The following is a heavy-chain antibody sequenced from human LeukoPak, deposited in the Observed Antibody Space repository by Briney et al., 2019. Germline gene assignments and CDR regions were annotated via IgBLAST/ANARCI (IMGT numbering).Heavy chain of an antibody. J-gene: IGHJ6*03. D-gene: IGHD2-15*01. CDR3: ARVRCSGGSCAYYYYYYMDV. CDR2: INPNSGVT. Sequence: ASVKVSCKASGYTFTGYYMHWVRQAPGQGLEWMGWINPNSGVTNYAQKFQGRVTMTRYTSISTTYMELSSLRSDDTDVYYCARVRCSGGSCAYYYYYYMDVWGKGTTVTVSS. V-gene: IGHV1-2*02. CDR1: GYTFTGYY.